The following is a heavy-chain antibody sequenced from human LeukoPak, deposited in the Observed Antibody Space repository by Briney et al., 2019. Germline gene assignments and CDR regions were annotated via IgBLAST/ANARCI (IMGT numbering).Heavy chain of an antibody. CDR1: GFSFSSYW. CDR3: ARDWAWGGFDH. CDR2: IRTDGGTK. D-gene: IGHD3-16*01. Sequence: GGSLRLSCEGSGFSFSSYWMHWVRQAPGKGLAWVSRIRTDGGTKYYADSAKGRFTVSRDNARNTLYLQMDSLRVGDTAVYYCARDWAWGGFDHWGQGTLVTVSS. J-gene: IGHJ4*02. V-gene: IGHV3-74*01.